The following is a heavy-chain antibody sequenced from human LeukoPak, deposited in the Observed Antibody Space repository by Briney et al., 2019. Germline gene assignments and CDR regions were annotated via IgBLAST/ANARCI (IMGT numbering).Heavy chain of an antibody. CDR1: GFTFSSYW. D-gene: IGHD3-10*01. Sequence: PGGSLRLSCAASGFTFSSYWMHWVRQAPGKGLAWVSRINSDGSSTSYADSVKGRFTISRDNAKNTLYLQMNSLRAEDTAVYYCAREGWFGELFNYWGQGTLVTVSS. CDR3: AREGWFGELFNY. J-gene: IGHJ4*02. CDR2: INSDGSST. V-gene: IGHV3-74*01.